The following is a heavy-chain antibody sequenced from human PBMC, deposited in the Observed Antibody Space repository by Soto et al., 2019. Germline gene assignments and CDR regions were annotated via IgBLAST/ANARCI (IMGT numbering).Heavy chain of an antibody. Sequence: QLRLQESGPGLVKPSETLSLTCTVSGGSISSSSYYWGWIRQPPGKGLEWIGSIYYSGSTYYNPSLKSRVTISVDTSKNQFSLKLSSVTAADTAVYYCARHSSGWSNFDYWGQGTLVTVSS. V-gene: IGHV4-39*01. J-gene: IGHJ4*02. CDR3: ARHSSGWSNFDY. D-gene: IGHD6-19*01. CDR2: IYYSGST. CDR1: GGSISSSSYY.